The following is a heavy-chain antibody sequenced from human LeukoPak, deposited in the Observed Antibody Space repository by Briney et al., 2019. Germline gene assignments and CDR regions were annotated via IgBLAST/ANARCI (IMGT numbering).Heavy chain of an antibody. V-gene: IGHV4-34*01. CDR3: ARLQQLLLLDY. Sequence: SETLSLTCAVYGGSFSGYFWSWIRQPPGKGLEWIGEINHSGTTNYNPSLKSRVTISVDTSKNQFSLKLSPVTAADTAVYYCARLQQLLLLDYWGQGTLVTVSS. D-gene: IGHD2-15*01. J-gene: IGHJ4*02. CDR1: GGSFSGYF. CDR2: INHSGTT.